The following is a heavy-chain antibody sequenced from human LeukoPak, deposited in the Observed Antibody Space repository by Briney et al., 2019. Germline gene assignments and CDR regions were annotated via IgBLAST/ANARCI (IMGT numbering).Heavy chain of an antibody. CDR3: ARGSKRDGYNGGLDY. CDR1: GFTFSSYG. J-gene: IGHJ4*02. D-gene: IGHD5-24*01. V-gene: IGHV3-33*01. CDR2: IWYDGSNK. Sequence: PGGSLSLSCAASGFTFSSYGMHWVRQAPGKGLEWVAVIWYDGSNKYYADSVKGRFTISRDNSKNTLYLQMNSLRAEDTAVYYCARGSKRDGYNGGLDYWGQGTLVTVSS.